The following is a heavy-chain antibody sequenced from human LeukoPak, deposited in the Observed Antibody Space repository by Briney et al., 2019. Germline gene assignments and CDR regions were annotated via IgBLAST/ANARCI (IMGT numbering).Heavy chain of an antibody. CDR3: ARYSGYDDY. D-gene: IGHD5-12*01. J-gene: IGHJ4*02. CDR1: GGSISSYY. CDR2: IYYSGST. V-gene: IGHV4-59*01. Sequence: SETLSLTCTVSGGSISSYYWSWIRQPPGKGLEWIGYIYYSGSTNYSPSLKSRVTISVDTSKNQFSLKLSSVTAADTAVYYCARYSGYDDYWGQGTLVTVSS.